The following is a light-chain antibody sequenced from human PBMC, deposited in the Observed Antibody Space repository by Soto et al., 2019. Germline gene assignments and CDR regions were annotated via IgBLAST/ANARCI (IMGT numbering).Light chain of an antibody. J-gene: IGKJ1*01. V-gene: IGKV1-5*03. CDR3: QHYNTYPWT. CDR2: KAS. CDR1: QSISSW. Sequence: DLQMTQSPSILSASVGDRVPITCRASQSISSWLAWYQQKPGKAPNLLIYKASHLENGVPSRFSGSGSRTEFTLTISSLQPGEFATYYCQHYNTYPWTFGQGTKVDIK.